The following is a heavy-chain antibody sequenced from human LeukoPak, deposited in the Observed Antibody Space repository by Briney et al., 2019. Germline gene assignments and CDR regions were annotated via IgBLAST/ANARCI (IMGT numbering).Heavy chain of an antibody. D-gene: IGHD3-16*02. V-gene: IGHV4-39*07. CDR2: IYYSGST. CDR1: GGSISSSRSY. CDR3: ARDYRGTYPPGYFDY. J-gene: IGHJ4*02. Sequence: SETLSLTCSVSGGSISSSRSYWGWIRQPPGKGLEWIGSIYYSGSTYYNPSLKSRVTISLDTSKNQFSLNLSSLTAADTAVYYCARDYRGTYPPGYFDYWGQGSLVTVSS.